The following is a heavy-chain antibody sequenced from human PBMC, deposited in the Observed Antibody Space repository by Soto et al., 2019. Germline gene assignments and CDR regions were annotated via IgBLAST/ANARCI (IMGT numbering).Heavy chain of an antibody. V-gene: IGHV1-8*01. CDR1: GYTFTSYD. J-gene: IGHJ6*02. CDR3: AREKTSYGMDV. Sequence: QVQLVQSGAEVKKPGASVKVSCKASGYTFTSYDINWVRQATGQGLEWMGWMNPNSGNTGYAQKFQGRVIMTRNTSISTAYMELGSLSFEDTAVYYCAREKTSYGMDVWGQGTTVTVSS. CDR2: MNPNSGNT.